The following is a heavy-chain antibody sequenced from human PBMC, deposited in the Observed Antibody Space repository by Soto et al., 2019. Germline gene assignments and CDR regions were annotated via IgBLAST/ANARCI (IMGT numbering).Heavy chain of an antibody. V-gene: IGHV4-59*01. CDR2: IYYSGST. Sequence: SETLSLTCTVSGGSISSYYWSWIRQPPGKGLEWIGYIYYSGSTNYNLSLKSRATISVDTSKTQFSLKLSSVTAADTAVYYCARGGYYYDSSGYFFYWGQGTLVTVSS. D-gene: IGHD3-22*01. CDR3: ARGGYYYDSSGYFFY. CDR1: GGSISSYY. J-gene: IGHJ4*02.